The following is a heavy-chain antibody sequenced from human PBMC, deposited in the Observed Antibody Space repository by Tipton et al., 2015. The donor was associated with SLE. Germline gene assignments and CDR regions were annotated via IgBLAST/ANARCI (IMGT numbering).Heavy chain of an antibody. CDR2: INHSGST. CDR3: ARQWQWLVRGYFDY. CDR1: GYSISSGYY. Sequence: TLSLTCAVSGYSISSGYYWGWIRQPPGKGLEWIGEINHSGSTNYNPSLKSRVTISVDTSKNQFSLKVSSVTAADTAVYYCARQWQWLVRGYFDYWGQGTLVTVSS. V-gene: IGHV4-38-2*01. D-gene: IGHD6-19*01. J-gene: IGHJ4*02.